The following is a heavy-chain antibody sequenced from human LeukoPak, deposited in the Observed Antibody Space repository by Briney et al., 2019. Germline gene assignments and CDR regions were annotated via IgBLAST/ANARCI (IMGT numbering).Heavy chain of an antibody. V-gene: IGHV1-8*01. J-gene: IGHJ4*02. CDR3: ARALGGYNHLDY. D-gene: IGHD5-24*01. CDR1: GYTFTSYD. CDR2: MNPNSGNA. Sequence: ASVKVSCKASGYTFTSYDINWVRQTTGQGLEWMGWMNPNSGNAGYAQKFQGRVTITRDTSASTAYMELSSLRSEDTAVYYCARALGGYNHLDYWGQGTLVTVSS.